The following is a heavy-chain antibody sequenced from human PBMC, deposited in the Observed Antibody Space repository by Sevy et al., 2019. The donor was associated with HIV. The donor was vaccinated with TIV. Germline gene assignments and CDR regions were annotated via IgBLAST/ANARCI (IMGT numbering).Heavy chain of an antibody. J-gene: IGHJ4*02. CDR1: GFTFSDYY. D-gene: IGHD2-15*01. Sequence: GGSLRLSCAASGFTFSDYYINWIRQAPGKGLEWVSYISSDGGNKYYANSVKGRFTISRDNAKNSVFLQMNSLRAEETAVYYCAREDIGGSHFDHWGQGTLVTVSS. CDR3: AREDIGGSHFDH. V-gene: IGHV3-11*01. CDR2: ISSDGGNK.